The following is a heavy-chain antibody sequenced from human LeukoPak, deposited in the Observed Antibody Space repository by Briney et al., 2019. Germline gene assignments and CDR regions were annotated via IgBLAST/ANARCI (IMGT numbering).Heavy chain of an antibody. Sequence: GSLRLSCAASGFSFNSNAMSWVRQAPGKGLGWVSAISGSGDSTYYADSVKGRFTISRDNSKNTLYLQMNSLRAEDTAVYYCAKGENIRWSYYYYGMDVWGQGITVTVSS. CDR2: ISGSGDST. J-gene: IGHJ6*02. D-gene: IGHD2-15*01. CDR3: AKGENIRWSYYYYGMDV. V-gene: IGHV3-23*01. CDR1: GFSFNSNA.